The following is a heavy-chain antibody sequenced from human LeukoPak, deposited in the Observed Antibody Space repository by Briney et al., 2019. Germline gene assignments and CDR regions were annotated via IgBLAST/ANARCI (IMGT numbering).Heavy chain of an antibody. D-gene: IGHD6-13*01. V-gene: IGHV4-39*01. CDR3: ARQYTSSWLGGHDAFDI. CDR2: IYYSGST. CDR1: GGSISSSSYY. J-gene: IGHJ3*02. Sequence: SETLSLTCTVSGGSISSSSYYWGWIRQPPGKGLEWIGSIYYSGSTYYNPSLKSRVTISVDTSKNQFSLKLSSVTAADTAVYYCARQYTSSWLGGHDAFDIWGQGTMVTVSS.